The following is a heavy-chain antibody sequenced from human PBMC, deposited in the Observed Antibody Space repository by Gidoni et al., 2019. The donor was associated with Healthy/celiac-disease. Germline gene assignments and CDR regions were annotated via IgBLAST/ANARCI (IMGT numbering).Heavy chain of an antibody. Sequence: QVQLVESGGGVVQPGRSLRLSGAASGFPFSSYGMHWVRPAPGKGLEWVAVIWYDGSNKYYADSVKGRFTISRDNSKNTLYLQMNSLRAEDTAVYYCARDYGEAKGFDPWGQGTLVTVSS. CDR1: GFPFSSYG. J-gene: IGHJ5*02. CDR2: IWYDGSNK. V-gene: IGHV3-33*01. CDR3: ARDYGEAKGFDP. D-gene: IGHD2-21*01.